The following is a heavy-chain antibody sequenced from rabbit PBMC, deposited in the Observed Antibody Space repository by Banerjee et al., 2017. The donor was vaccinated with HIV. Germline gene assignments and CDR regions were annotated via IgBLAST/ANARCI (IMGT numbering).Heavy chain of an antibody. V-gene: IGHV1S47*01. J-gene: IGHJ4*01. CDR2: IYNGDGST. Sequence: QQQLEESGGGLVKPEGSLTLSCTASGFSFSSSYYICWVRQAPGKGLEWLGCIYNGDGSTYYASWVNGRFTISRSTSLNTVTLQMTSLTAADTATYFCARVYPDSRYFNLWGPGTLVTVS. CDR1: GFSFSSSYY. D-gene: IGHD8-1*01. CDR3: ARVYPDSRYFNL.